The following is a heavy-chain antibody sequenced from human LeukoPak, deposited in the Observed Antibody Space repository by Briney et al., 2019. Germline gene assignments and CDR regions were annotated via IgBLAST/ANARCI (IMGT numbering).Heavy chain of an antibody. Sequence: GGSLRLSCAASGFTFRSYEMNWVRQAPGKGLEWVSYISGSGSTIHYADFVKGRFTISRDNAKNSLFLQMNSLRAEDTAVYYCARGGYNHGYAFDIWGQGTMVTASS. J-gene: IGHJ3*02. CDR2: ISGSGSTI. V-gene: IGHV3-48*03. CDR1: GFTFRSYE. CDR3: ARGGYNHGYAFDI. D-gene: IGHD5-24*01.